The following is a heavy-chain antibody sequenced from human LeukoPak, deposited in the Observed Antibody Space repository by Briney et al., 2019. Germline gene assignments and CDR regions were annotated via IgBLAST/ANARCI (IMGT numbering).Heavy chain of an antibody. CDR3: ASFGSYTSSWYDFDY. CDR2: ISSGSSYI. Sequence: GGSLRLSCVASGFTFSYYSMNWVRQAPGKGLEWVSSISSGSSYIYYADPMKGRFTISRDSAKNSLYLQMNSLRAEDTAVYYCASFGSYTSSWYDFDYWGQGTLVTVSS. D-gene: IGHD6-13*01. V-gene: IGHV3-21*01. CDR1: GFTFSYYS. J-gene: IGHJ4*02.